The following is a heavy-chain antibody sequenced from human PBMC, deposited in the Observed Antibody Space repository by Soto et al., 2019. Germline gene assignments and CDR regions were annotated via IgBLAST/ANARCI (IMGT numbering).Heavy chain of an antibody. CDR1: GFTFSSYW. J-gene: IGHJ6*03. Sequence: GGSLRLSCAASGFTFSSYWMSWVRQAPGKGLEWVANIKQDGSEKYYVDSVKGRFTISRDNAKNSLYLQMNSLRAEDTAVYYCARALQSGYFPGNYYYYMDVWGKGTTVTVSS. CDR2: IKQDGSEK. CDR3: ARALQSGYFPGNYYYYMDV. D-gene: IGHD5-12*01. V-gene: IGHV3-7*01.